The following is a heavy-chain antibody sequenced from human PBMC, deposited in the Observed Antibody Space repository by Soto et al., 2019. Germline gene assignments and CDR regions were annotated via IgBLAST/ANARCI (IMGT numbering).Heavy chain of an antibody. J-gene: IGHJ6*02. D-gene: IGHD2-2*01. Sequence: SAKVSCEACGGSLSSCTSSWVRQAPGQGLEWLGRIIPILGIANYAQKFQGRVTITADESTSTAYTELSSLRSEDTAVYYCAREGLVLVPTTVNSDYYYYAMDVWGQGTTVTVSS. CDR2: IIPILGIA. V-gene: IGHV1-69*04. CDR3: AREGLVLVPTTVNSDYYYYAMDV. CDR1: GGSLSSCT.